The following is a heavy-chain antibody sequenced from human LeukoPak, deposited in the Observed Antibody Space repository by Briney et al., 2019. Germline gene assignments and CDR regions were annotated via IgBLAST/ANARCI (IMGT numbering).Heavy chain of an antibody. D-gene: IGHD6-13*01. V-gene: IGHV3-33*07. Sequence: PGGSLRLSCAASGFILTRYWMSWVRQAPGKGLEWVAVIWYGGINKNYADSVKGRFTISRDNSKNTVYPQMNSLRAEDTAVYYCARDSRQQLVRELDYWGRGTLVTVSS. CDR1: GFILTRYW. CDR3: ARDSRQQLVRELDY. J-gene: IGHJ4*02. CDR2: IWYGGINK.